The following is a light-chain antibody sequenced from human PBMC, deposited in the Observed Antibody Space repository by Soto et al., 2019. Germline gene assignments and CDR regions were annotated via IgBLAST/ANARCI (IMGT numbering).Light chain of an antibody. CDR2: DAS. Sequence: EIVSTQSPATLSLSPGERATLSCRASQSVSSYLAWYQQKPGQAPRLLIYDASNRATGIPARFSGSGSGTDFTLTISSLEPEDFAVYYFQQRSNWPLTFGGGTKVDIK. CDR3: QQRSNWPLT. CDR1: QSVSSY. J-gene: IGKJ4*01. V-gene: IGKV3-11*01.